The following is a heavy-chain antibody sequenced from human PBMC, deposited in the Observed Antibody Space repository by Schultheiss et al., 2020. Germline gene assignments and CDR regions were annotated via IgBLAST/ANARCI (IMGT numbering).Heavy chain of an antibody. CDR1: GFTFSDYY. Sequence: GGSMRLSCAASGFTFSDYYMSWIRQAPGKGLEWVSYISSSSSYTNYADSVKGRFTISRDNAKNSLYLQMNSLRSEDTAVYYCARGRHEDIVVVPAAMVDYYYGMDVWGEGTTVTVSS. CDR2: ISSSSSYT. D-gene: IGHD2-2*01. CDR3: ARGRHEDIVVVPAAMVDYYYGMDV. J-gene: IGHJ6*04. V-gene: IGHV3-11*06.